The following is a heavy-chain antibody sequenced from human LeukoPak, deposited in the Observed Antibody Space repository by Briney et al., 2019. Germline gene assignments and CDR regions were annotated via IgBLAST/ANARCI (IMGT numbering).Heavy chain of an antibody. J-gene: IGHJ4*02. CDR1: GFTFSSYA. D-gene: IGHD5-12*01. CDR3: AKDREGLSSGYDLEYFDY. Sequence: GSLRLSCAASGFTFSSYAMNWVRQAPGKGLEWVSAISSGGGTTYYADSVKGRFTISRDNSKNTLFLQMNSLRAEDTAVYYCAKDREGLSSGYDLEYFDYWGQGTLVTVSS. CDR2: ISSGGGTT. V-gene: IGHV3-23*01.